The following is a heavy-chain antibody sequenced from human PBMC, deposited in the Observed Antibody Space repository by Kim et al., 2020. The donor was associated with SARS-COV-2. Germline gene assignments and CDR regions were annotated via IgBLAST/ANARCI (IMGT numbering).Heavy chain of an antibody. J-gene: IGHJ3*02. Sequence: SETLSLTCAVSGGSISSSNWWSWVRQPPGKGLEWIGEIYHSGSTNYNPSLKSRVTISVDKSKNQFSLKLSSVTAADTAVYYCASTYGDYFSVNDAFDIWGQGTMVTVSS. CDR3: ASTYGDYFSVNDAFDI. CDR2: IYHSGST. V-gene: IGHV4-4*02. CDR1: GGSISSSNW. D-gene: IGHD4-17*01.